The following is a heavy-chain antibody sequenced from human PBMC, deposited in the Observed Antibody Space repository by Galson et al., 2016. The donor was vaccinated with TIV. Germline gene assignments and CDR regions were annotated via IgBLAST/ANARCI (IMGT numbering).Heavy chain of an antibody. J-gene: IGHJ6*02. V-gene: IGHV6-1*01. CDR1: GDSVSGNTAA. CDR2: TYYTSKWNT. Sequence: CAISGDSVSGNTAAWNWVRQSPSRGLEWLGRTYYTSKWNTDYAVSVKGRIIIRPDTSMNQVSLQLSSVIPDDTAVYYCSRGSWNYGMGGAMDVWGRGTTATVSS. D-gene: IGHD1-7*01. CDR3: SRGSWNYGMGGAMDV.